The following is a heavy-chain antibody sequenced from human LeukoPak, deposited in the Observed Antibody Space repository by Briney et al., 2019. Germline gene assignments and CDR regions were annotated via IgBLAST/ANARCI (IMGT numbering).Heavy chain of an antibody. V-gene: IGHV3-13*01. J-gene: IGHJ4*02. Sequence: GWSLRLSCAVSGYTFRTYDMHWVRQATGKGLEWVSSIASAGDTYYAASVKGRFTISRENVKNSLYLQMNSLRDGDTALYYCVRGGDIGFDYWGQGTLVTVYS. D-gene: IGHD3-16*01. CDR2: IASAGDT. CDR3: VRGGDIGFDY. CDR1: GYTFRTYD.